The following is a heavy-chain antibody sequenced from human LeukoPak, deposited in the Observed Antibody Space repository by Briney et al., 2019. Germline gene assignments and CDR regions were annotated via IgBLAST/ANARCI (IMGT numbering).Heavy chain of an antibody. Sequence: SETLSLTCTVSGGSISGGGYYWSWIRQHPGEGLEWIGYIYYSGSTYYNPSLKSRVTISVDTSKNQFSLKLSSVTAADTAVYYCARGELLWFGELLSNWFDPWGQGTLVTVSS. CDR2: IYYSGST. D-gene: IGHD3-10*01. CDR1: GGSISGGGYY. J-gene: IGHJ5*02. V-gene: IGHV4-31*03. CDR3: ARGELLWFGELLSNWFDP.